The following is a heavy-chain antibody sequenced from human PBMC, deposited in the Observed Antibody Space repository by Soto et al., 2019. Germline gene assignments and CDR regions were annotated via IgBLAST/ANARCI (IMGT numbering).Heavy chain of an antibody. V-gene: IGHV3-48*02. CDR2: IYTRSSRR. D-gene: IGHD6-6*01. J-gene: IGHJ4*01. Sequence: EVKLEESGGGLVQRGGSLTLACTASGFIFSNYAMAWVRQAPGKGLEWVSYIYTRSSRRLYANSVRGRFFISRDDGSNSAHLQMDSLSDEDTAVYNCARASIAGRRRGNDFEYWGQGPLVTVAS. CDR3: ARASIAGRRRGNDFEY. CDR1: GFIFSNYA.